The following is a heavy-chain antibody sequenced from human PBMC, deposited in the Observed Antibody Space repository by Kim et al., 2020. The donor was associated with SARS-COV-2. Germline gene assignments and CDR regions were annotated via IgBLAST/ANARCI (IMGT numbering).Heavy chain of an antibody. Sequence: GGSLRLSCAASGFTFSSYSMNWVRQAPGKGLEWVSSISSSSSYIYYADSVKGRFTISRDNAKNSLYLQMNSLRAEDTAVYYCARDRYDFWSATFEEPGYYYYYGMDVWGQGTTVTVSS. CDR1: GFTFSSYS. V-gene: IGHV3-21*01. D-gene: IGHD3-3*01. CDR3: ARDRYDFWSATFEEPGYYYYYGMDV. J-gene: IGHJ6*02. CDR2: ISSSSSYI.